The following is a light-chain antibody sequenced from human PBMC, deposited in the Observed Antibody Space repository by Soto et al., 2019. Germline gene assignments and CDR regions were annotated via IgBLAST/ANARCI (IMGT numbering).Light chain of an antibody. J-gene: IGKJ4*02. CDR2: GAS. CDR1: QGVSRK. CDR3: QHHHPWPVE. V-gene: IGKV3-15*01. Sequence: TASQGVSRKLAWYQHKPGQAPRLLISGASTGATGIPARFSGSGSGTQSTLISGSLQSEDWPIHYLQHHHPWPVEFAGGTKVDIK.